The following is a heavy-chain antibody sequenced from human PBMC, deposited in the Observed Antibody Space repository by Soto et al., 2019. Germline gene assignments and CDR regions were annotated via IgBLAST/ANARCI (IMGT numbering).Heavy chain of an antibody. J-gene: IGHJ6*02. CDR1: GFTFSNYG. Sequence: QVQLVESGGGVVQPGRSLRLSCAASGFTFSNYGMHWVRQAPGKGLEWVAFILYDGSDKYFADSVTGRFTISRDNSKNTLELQMNSLKAEDTAVYYCAKDRIVMIRGVMNYYGMDVWGQGTTVTVS. D-gene: IGHD3-10*01. CDR3: AKDRIVMIRGVMNYYGMDV. V-gene: IGHV3-30*18. CDR2: ILYDGSDK.